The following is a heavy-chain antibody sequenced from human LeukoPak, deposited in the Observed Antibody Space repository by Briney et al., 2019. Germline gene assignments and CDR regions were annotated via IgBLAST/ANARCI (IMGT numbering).Heavy chain of an antibody. CDR3: ARGSSGWTYYFDY. D-gene: IGHD6-19*01. CDR2: VHTSGNT. V-gene: IGHV4-4*07. J-gene: IGHJ4*02. CDR1: GGSISSYH. Sequence: KSSETLSLTCTVSGGSISSYHWSWIRQPAEKGLEWIGRVHTSGNTNFSPSLKSRVTMSVDTSKNQFSLKLSSVTAADTAVYYCARGSSGWTYYFDYWGQGALVTVSS.